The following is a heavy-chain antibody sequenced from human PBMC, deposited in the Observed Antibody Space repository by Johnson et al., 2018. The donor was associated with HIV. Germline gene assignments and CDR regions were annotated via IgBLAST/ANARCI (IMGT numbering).Heavy chain of an antibody. Sequence: QVQLVESGGSVVRPGGSLRLSCAASGFTFDDYGMSWVRQAPGEGLEWVAVISYDGSNKYYADSVKGRFTISRDNAKNSLYLQMNSLRAEDTAVYYCARPAYSGTWTDAFDIWGQGTMVTVSS. V-gene: IGHV3-30*03. CDR1: GFTFDDYG. CDR3: ARPAYSGTWTDAFDI. D-gene: IGHD1-26*01. J-gene: IGHJ3*02. CDR2: ISYDGSNK.